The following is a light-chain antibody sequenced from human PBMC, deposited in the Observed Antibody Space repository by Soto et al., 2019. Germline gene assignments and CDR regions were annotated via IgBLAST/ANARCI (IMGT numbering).Light chain of an antibody. CDR2: DVS. CDR3: SSYTSSSTLDV. CDR1: SRNLGGYNY. Sequence: QSALTQPASVSGSPGQSITISCTGTSRNLGGYNYVSWYQQHPGKAPKLMIYDVSNRPSGVSNRFSGSKSGNTASLTISGLQAEDEADYYCSSYTSSSTLDVFGTGTKLTVL. V-gene: IGLV2-14*01. J-gene: IGLJ1*01.